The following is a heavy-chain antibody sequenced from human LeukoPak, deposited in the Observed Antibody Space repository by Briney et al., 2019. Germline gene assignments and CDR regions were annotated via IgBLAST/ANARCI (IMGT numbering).Heavy chain of an antibody. J-gene: IGHJ4*02. D-gene: IGHD6-13*01. CDR2: IYYSGST. CDR1: GGSISSYY. V-gene: IGHV4-59*01. CDR3: ARVGSSWAYYFDY. Sequence: SETLSLTCTVSGGSISSYYWSWIRQPPGKGLEWIGYIYYSGSTNYNPSLKSRVTISVDTSKNQFSLKLSSVTAADTAVYYCARVGSSWAYYFDYWGQGTLVTVSS.